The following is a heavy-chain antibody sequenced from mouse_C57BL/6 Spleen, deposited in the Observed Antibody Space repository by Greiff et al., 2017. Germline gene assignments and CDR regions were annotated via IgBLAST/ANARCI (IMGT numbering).Heavy chain of an antibody. CDR3: ARRGDYDVGFAY. CDR1: GYTFTSYW. D-gene: IGHD2-4*01. Sequence: QVQLQQPGAELVKPGASVKLSCKASGYTFTSYWMQWVKQRPGQGLEWIGEIDPSDSYTNYNQKFKGKATLTVDTSSSTAYMQLSSLTSEYSAVXYWARRGDYDVGFAYWGQGTLVTVSA. CDR2: IDPSDSYT. J-gene: IGHJ3*01. V-gene: IGHV1-50*01.